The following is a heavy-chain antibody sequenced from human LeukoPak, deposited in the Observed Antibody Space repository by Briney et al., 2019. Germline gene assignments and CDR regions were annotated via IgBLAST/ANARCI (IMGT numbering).Heavy chain of an antibody. CDR2: IQRDGTEK. D-gene: IGHD5-18*01. Sequence: PGRSLRLSCAASGFTFSNYWMNWVRQAPGKGLEWVASIQRDGTEKYYVESVKGRFTISRDNAKNSLYLQMSSLRAEDTAVYYCARGRVGYSYGYGTFDYWGQGTLVTVSS. V-gene: IGHV3-7*01. CDR1: GFTFSNYW. CDR3: ARGRVGYSYGYGTFDY. J-gene: IGHJ4*02.